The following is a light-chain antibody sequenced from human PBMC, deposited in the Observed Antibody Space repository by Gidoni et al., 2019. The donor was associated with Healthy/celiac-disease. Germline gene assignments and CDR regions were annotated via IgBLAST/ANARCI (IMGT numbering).Light chain of an antibody. J-gene: IGLJ1*01. CDR3: SSSTSSNSYV. CDR1: SSDVGGYNY. Sequence: QSALTQPASVSGSPGQSITIACTGTSSDVGGYNYVSWYQQHPGKAPKLMIYEVSNRPSGVSNRFSGSKSGNTASLTLSGLQAEDEADYSCSSSTSSNSYVFGPGTKVTVL. CDR2: EVS. V-gene: IGLV2-14*01.